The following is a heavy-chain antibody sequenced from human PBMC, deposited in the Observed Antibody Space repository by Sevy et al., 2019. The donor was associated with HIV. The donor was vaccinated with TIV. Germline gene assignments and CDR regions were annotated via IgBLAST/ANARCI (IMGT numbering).Heavy chain of an antibody. CDR2: ISGGGGNI. V-gene: IGHV3-23*01. D-gene: IGHD3-16*01. J-gene: IGHJ4*02. CDR3: AIYLGDYVWGSYGFDY. Sequence: GGSLRLSCAASGLTFSNYAMSWVRQAPGKGLEWISAISGGGGNIYNAASVQGRFTISRDNSKNTFYLQVNSLTDGETAVYYGAIYLGDYVWGSYGFDYWGQGTLVTVSS. CDR1: GLTFSNYA.